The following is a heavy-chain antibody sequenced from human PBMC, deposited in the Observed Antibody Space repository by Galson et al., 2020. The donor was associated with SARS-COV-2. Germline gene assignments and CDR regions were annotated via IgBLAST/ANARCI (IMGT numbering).Heavy chain of an antibody. J-gene: IGHJ4*02. CDR3: ARDLPPDGLGY. CDR2: INHSGST. Sequence: SETLSLTCAVYGGSFSGYYWSWIRQPPGKGLEWIGEINHSGSTNYNPSLKSRVTISVDTSKNQFSLKLSSVTAADTAVYYCARDLPPDGLGYWGQGTLVTVSS. D-gene: IGHD3-10*01. V-gene: IGHV4-34*01. CDR1: GGSFSGYY.